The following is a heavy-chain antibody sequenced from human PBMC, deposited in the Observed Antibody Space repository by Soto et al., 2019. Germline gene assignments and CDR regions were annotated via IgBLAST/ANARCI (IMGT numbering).Heavy chain of an antibody. CDR2: INPSGGST. CDR1: GYTFTSYY. V-gene: IGHV1-46*01. D-gene: IGHD5-12*01. J-gene: IGHJ5*02. Sequence: GASVKVSCKASGYTFTSYYMHWVRQAPGQGLEWMGIINPSGGSTSYAQKFQGRVTMTRDTSTSTVYMELSSLRSEDTAVYYCERDSIVATIVGWFDPWGQGTLVTVSS. CDR3: ERDSIVATIVGWFDP.